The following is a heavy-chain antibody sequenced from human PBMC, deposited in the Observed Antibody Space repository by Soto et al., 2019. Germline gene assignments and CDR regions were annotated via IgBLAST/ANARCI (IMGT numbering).Heavy chain of an antibody. V-gene: IGHV3-64*01. CDR2: ISSNGGST. CDR3: ARGFGWLDY. Sequence: EVQLVESGGGLVQPGGPLRLSCAASGFTVISNYMTWVRQAPGKGLEYVSAISSNGGSTYYANSVKGRFTISRDNSKNTLYRQMGSLRAEDMAVYYCARGFGWLDYWGQGTLVTVSS. J-gene: IGHJ4*02. D-gene: IGHD6-19*01. CDR1: GFTVISNY.